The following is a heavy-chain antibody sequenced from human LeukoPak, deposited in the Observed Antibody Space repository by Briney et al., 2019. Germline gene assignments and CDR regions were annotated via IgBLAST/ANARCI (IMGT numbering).Heavy chain of an antibody. CDR3: ARESFSAYYYDSSGYWARQDSVYYYMDV. V-gene: IGHV3-7*03. Sequence: GGSLRLSCAASGFTFSSYWMSWVRQAPGKGLEWVANIKQDGSEKYYVDSVKGRFTISRDNAKNSLYLQMNSLKTEDTAVYYCARESFSAYYYDSSGYWARQDSVYYYMDVWGKGTTVTVSS. CDR1: GFTFSSYW. CDR2: IKQDGSEK. D-gene: IGHD3-22*01. J-gene: IGHJ6*03.